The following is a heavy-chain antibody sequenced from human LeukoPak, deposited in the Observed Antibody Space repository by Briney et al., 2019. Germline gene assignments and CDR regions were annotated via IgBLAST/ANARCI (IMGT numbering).Heavy chain of an antibody. Sequence: GPSVKVSCKASGYTFTGYYMHWVRQAPGQGLEWMGWINAYNGNTIYAQKLQGRVTMTTDTSASTAYMELRSLRSDDTAVYYCARASDLDSFDYWGQGTLVTVSS. CDR3: ARASDLDSFDY. V-gene: IGHV1-18*04. CDR1: GYTFTGYY. CDR2: INAYNGNT. J-gene: IGHJ4*02.